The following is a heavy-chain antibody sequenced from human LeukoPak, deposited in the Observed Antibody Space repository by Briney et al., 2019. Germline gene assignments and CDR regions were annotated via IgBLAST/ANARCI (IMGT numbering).Heavy chain of an antibody. Sequence: GGSLRLSCAASGFTFSSYAMSWVRQAPGKGLEWVSVIYSGGSTYYADSVKGRFTISRDNSKNTLYLQMNSLRAEDTAVYYCARDSSSWSGRWFDPWGQGTLVTVSS. CDR1: GFTFSSYA. V-gene: IGHV3-66*01. D-gene: IGHD6-13*01. CDR3: ARDSSSWSGRWFDP. CDR2: IYSGGST. J-gene: IGHJ5*02.